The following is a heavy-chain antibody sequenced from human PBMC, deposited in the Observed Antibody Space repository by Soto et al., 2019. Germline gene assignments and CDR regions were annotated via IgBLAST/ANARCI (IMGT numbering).Heavy chain of an antibody. D-gene: IGHD2-2*01. CDR1: FYTFRHSS. CDR2: INPSGGGT. V-gene: IGHV1-46*01. J-gene: IGHJ5*02. CDR3: AIVSDQNWFGP. Sequence: AKASPKECFYTFRHSSSHWVRQGPGQGLEWRGIINPSGGGTSYAQRFQGRVTFTRDTSTNTVYMQLTSLRSGDTALYYCAIVSDQNWFGPWGQGTQVTVSS.